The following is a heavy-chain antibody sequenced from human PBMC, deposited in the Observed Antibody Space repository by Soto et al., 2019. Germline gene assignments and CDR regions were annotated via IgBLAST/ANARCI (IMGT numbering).Heavy chain of an antibody. CDR2: IIPILGIA. CDR3: ARVPDYYYYGMDV. CDR1: GGTFSSYT. J-gene: IGHJ6*02. Sequence: QVQLVQSGAEVKKPGSSVKVSCKASGGTFSSYTISWVRQAPGQGLEWMGRIIPILGIANYAQKFQGRVTITEDKSTSTAYMELSSLRSEDTAVYYCARVPDYYYYGMDVWGQGTTVTVSS. V-gene: IGHV1-69*02.